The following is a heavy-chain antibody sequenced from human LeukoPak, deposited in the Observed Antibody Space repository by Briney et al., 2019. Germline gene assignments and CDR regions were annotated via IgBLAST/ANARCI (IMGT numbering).Heavy chain of an antibody. CDR3: ARRLGRRVYYDSSGRQGYFDY. Sequence: PSETLSLTCAVYGGSFSGYYWSWIRQPPGKGLEWIGEINHSGSTNYNPSLKSRVTISVDTSKNQFSLKLSSVTAADTAVYYCARRLGRRVYYDSSGRQGYFDYWGQGTLVTVSS. CDR1: GGSFSGYY. D-gene: IGHD3-22*01. CDR2: INHSGST. V-gene: IGHV4-34*01. J-gene: IGHJ4*02.